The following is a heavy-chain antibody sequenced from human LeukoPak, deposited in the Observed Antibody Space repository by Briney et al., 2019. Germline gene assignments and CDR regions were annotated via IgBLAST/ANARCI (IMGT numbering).Heavy chain of an antibody. CDR2: ISSSGSTI. CDR1: GFTFDDYT. Sequence: GGSLRLSCAASGFTFDDYTMSWVRQAPGKGLEWVSYISSSGSTIYYADSVKGRFTISRNNAKNSLYLQMNSLRAEDTAVYYCAELGITMIGGVWGKGTTVTISS. D-gene: IGHD3-10*02. J-gene: IGHJ6*04. CDR3: AELGITMIGGV. V-gene: IGHV3-48*03.